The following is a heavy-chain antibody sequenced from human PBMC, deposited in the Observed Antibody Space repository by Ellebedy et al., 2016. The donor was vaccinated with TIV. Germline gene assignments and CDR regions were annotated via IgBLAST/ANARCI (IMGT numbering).Heavy chain of an antibody. CDR2: VFHNGRS. J-gene: IGHJ4*02. CDR1: GGSITGYY. CDR3: AGVRDGRRPFDY. D-gene: IGHD5-24*01. Sequence: SETLSLTCSVSGGSITGYYWNWIRQSPGKGLEWIGFVFHNGRSKYNPSLESRLTLSVDTFKDHFSLRLSSVAAADTAQYYCAGVRDGRRPFDYWGQGALVTVSS. V-gene: IGHV4-59*01.